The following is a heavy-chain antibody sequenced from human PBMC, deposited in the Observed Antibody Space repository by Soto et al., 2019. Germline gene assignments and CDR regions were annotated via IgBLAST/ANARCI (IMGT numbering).Heavy chain of an antibody. D-gene: IGHD6-13*01. Sequence: QVQLVQSGAEVKKPGSSVKVSCKASGGTFSSYAISWVRQAPGQGLEWMGGIIPIFGTANYAQKFQGRVTITADESTSTAYMELSSLRSEDTAVYYCARETAAAGSIYYYYYGMDVWGQGTTVTVSS. V-gene: IGHV1-69*01. CDR3: ARETAAAGSIYYYYYGMDV. CDR1: GGTFSSYA. J-gene: IGHJ6*02. CDR2: IIPIFGTA.